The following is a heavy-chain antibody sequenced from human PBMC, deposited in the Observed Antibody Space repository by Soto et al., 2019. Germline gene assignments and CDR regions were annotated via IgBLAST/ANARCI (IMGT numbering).Heavy chain of an antibody. CDR1: GYSISSGYY. Sequence: SETLSLTCAVSGYSISSGYYWGWIRQPPGKGLEWIGSIYHSGSTYYNPSLKSRVTISVDTSKNQFSLKLSSVTAADTAVYYCARVLGRTPFDYWGQGTLVTVSS. CDR2: IYHSGST. V-gene: IGHV4-38-2*01. CDR3: ARVLGRTPFDY. J-gene: IGHJ4*02.